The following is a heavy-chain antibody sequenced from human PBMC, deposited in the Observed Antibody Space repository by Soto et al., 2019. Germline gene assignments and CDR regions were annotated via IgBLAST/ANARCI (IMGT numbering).Heavy chain of an antibody. J-gene: IGHJ6*02. Sequence: SVKVSCKASGFTFTSSAVQWVRQARGQRLEWIGWIVVGSGNTNYAQKFQERVTITRDVSTSTAYMELSSLRSEDTAVYYCAASEYSSSPHPYYYGMDVWGQGTTVTVSS. CDR3: AASEYSSSPHPYYYGMDV. V-gene: IGHV1-58*01. CDR1: GFTFTSSA. D-gene: IGHD6-6*01. CDR2: IVVGSGNT.